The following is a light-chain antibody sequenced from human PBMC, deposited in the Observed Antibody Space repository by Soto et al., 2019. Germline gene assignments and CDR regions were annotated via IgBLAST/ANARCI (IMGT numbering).Light chain of an antibody. CDR3: SSNAGSNTLRV. CDR1: SSDLGRY. Sequence: QSALTQPPSASGSPGQSVTISCTGTSSDLGRYVSGYQQHPGKAPKLIIYEVTQRPSGVPDRFSGSKSGNTASLTVSRLQTEDEADYYCSSNAGSNTLRVFGGGTKLTVL. V-gene: IGLV2-8*01. CDR2: EVT. J-gene: IGLJ3*02.